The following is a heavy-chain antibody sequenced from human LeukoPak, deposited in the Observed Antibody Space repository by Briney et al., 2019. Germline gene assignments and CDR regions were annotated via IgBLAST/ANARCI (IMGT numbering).Heavy chain of an antibody. Sequence: SETLSLTCTVSGGSISSYYWSWIRQPPGKGLEWIGYIYYSGSTNYNPSLKSRVTISVDTSKNQFSLKLSSVTAADTAVYYCARRGYSYGRRDYYYGMDVWGQGTTVTVSS. CDR3: ARRGYSYGRRDYYYGMDV. D-gene: IGHD5-18*01. J-gene: IGHJ6*02. CDR2: IYYSGST. V-gene: IGHV4-59*01. CDR1: GGSISSYY.